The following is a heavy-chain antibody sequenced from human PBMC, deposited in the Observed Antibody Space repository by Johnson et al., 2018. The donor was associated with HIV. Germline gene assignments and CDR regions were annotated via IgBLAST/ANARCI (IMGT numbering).Heavy chain of an antibody. Sequence: QVQLVESGGDVVQPGRSQRLSCAASGFTFSNHGMHWVRQAPGKGLEWVAVISFDGSNKYYADSVKGRFTISRDNSNNTQYLQMNSLRADDTAVYYCAKDRNWGASGGFDIWGQGTMLTVSS. CDR3: AKDRNWGASGGFDI. D-gene: IGHD7-27*01. CDR2: ISFDGSNK. J-gene: IGHJ3*02. CDR1: GFTFSNHG. V-gene: IGHV3-30*18.